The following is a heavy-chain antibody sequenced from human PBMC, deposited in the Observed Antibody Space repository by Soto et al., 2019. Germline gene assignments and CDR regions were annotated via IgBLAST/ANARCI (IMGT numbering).Heavy chain of an antibody. CDR3: AREAVVITFGGVFDY. J-gene: IGHJ4*02. CDR2: IYYSGST. CDR1: GGSISSGGYY. V-gene: IGHV4-31*03. D-gene: IGHD3-16*01. Sequence: QVQLQESGPGLVKPSQTLSLTCTVSGGSISSGGYYWSWIRQHPGKGLEWIGYIYYSGSTYYNPSLKSRVTISVDTSKNQFSLKLSSVTATDTAVYYCAREAVVITFGGVFDYWGQGTLVTVSS.